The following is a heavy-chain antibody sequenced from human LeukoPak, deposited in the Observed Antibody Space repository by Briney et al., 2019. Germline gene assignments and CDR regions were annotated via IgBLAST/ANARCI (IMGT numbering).Heavy chain of an antibody. CDR1: GGSISSSSYY. J-gene: IGHJ4*02. D-gene: IGHD3-3*01. CDR3: ARVGYRRFLEWLLSD. CDR2: IYYSGST. V-gene: IGHV4-39*07. Sequence: SETLSLTCTVSGGSISSSSYYWGWIRQPPGKGLEWIGSIYYSGSTYYNPSLKSRVTISVDTSKDQFSLKLSSVTAADTAVYYCARVGYRRFLEWLLSDWGQGTLVTVSS.